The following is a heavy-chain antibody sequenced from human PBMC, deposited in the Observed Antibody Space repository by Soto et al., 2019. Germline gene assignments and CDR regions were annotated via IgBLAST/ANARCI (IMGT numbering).Heavy chain of an antibody. Sequence: LRLSCAASGFTFSSYAMHWVRQAPGKGLEWVAVISYDGSNKYYADSVKGRFTISRDNSKNTLYLQMNSLRAEDTAVYYCAKDRGRNWNYVSPPYWGQGTLVTVSS. CDR3: AKDRGRNWNYVSPPY. CDR1: GFTFSSYA. CDR2: ISYDGSNK. J-gene: IGHJ4*02. D-gene: IGHD1-7*01. V-gene: IGHV3-30-3*01.